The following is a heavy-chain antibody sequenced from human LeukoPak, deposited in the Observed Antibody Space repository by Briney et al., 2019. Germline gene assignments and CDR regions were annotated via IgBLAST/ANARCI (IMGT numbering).Heavy chain of an antibody. CDR2: IYYSGST. D-gene: IGHD2-21*01. J-gene: IGHJ6*02. Sequence: SETLSLTCTVSGGSISSYYWSWIRQPPGKGLEWIGYIYYSGSTNYNPSPKSRVTISVDTSKNQFSLKLSSVTAADTAVYYCARDHGVRGLWWSGYYGMDVWGQGTTVTVSS. CDR1: GGSISSYY. CDR3: ARDHGVRGLWWSGYYGMDV. V-gene: IGHV4-59*01.